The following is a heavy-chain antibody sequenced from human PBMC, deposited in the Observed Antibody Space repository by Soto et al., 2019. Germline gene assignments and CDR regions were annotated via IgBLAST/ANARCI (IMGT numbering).Heavy chain of an antibody. J-gene: IGHJ1*01. V-gene: IGHV3-15*01. D-gene: IGHD4-17*01. CDR3: TTGPYDYGDYFPDPEYFQH. CDR2: IKSKTDGGTT. CDR1: GFTFSNAW. Sequence: GGSLRLSCAASGFTFSNAWMSWVRQAPGKGLEWVGRIKSKTDGGTTDYAAPVKGRFTISRDDSKNTLYLQMNSLKTEDTAVYYCTTGPYDYGDYFPDPEYFQHWGQGTLVTVSS.